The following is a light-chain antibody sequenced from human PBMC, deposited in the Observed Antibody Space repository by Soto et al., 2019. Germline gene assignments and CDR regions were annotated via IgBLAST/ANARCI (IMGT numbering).Light chain of an antibody. Sequence: QSALTQPASVSGSPGQSITISCTGTTNDIGKYDFVSWYQQHPGKVPKLIIYGATIRPSGISNRFSASKSANTASLTISGLQAEDEADYYCSSYTRNKTLLFGSGTKLTVL. CDR3: SSYTRNKTLL. V-gene: IGLV2-14*01. CDR1: TNDIGKYDF. J-gene: IGLJ1*01. CDR2: GAT.